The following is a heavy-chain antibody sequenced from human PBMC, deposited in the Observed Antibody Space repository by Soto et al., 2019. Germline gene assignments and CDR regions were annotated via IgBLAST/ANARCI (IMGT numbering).Heavy chain of an antibody. Sequence: GGSLRLSCAASGSISTTTPLSWVRQAPGKGLEWVSTISGRGTNTYYADSVKGRFIISRDNLKNTVNLQMNGLGVEDTDIYYRATSFRYFHNWGQGTRVTVSS. CDR2: ISGRGTNT. V-gene: IGHV3-23*01. CDR1: GSISTTTP. J-gene: IGHJ4*02. CDR3: ATSFRYFHN.